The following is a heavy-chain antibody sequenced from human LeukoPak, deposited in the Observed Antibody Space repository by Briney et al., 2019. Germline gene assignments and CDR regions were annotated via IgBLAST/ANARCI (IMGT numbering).Heavy chain of an antibody. J-gene: IGHJ5*02. CDR2: IYYSGST. D-gene: IGHD6-6*01. V-gene: IGHV4-39*01. Sequence: SETLSLTCAVSGGSISSNSYYWGWIRQPPGKGLEWIGSIYYSGSTYYNPSLKSRVTISVDTSKNQFSLKLSSVTAADTAVCYCASIAARPDSWFDPWGQGTLVTVSS. CDR1: GGSISSNSYY. CDR3: ASIAARPDSWFDP.